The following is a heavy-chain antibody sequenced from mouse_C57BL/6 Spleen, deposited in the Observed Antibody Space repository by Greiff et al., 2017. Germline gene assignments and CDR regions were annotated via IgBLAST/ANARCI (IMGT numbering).Heavy chain of an antibody. Sequence: VKQRPGQGLEWIGRIHPSDSDTNYNQKFKGKATLTVDKSSSTAYMQLSSLTSEDSAVYYCAMENLLLWYFDVWGTGTTVTVSS. CDR2: IHPSDSDT. D-gene: IGHD1-1*01. V-gene: IGHV1-74*01. CDR3: AMENLLLWYFDV. J-gene: IGHJ1*03.